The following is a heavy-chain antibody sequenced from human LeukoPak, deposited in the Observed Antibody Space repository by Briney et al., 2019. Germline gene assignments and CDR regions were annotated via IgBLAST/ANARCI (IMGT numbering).Heavy chain of an antibody. D-gene: IGHD3-16*01. CDR3: ARKVGDY. J-gene: IGHJ4*02. CDR1: GFTFNSPSW. V-gene: IGHV3-7*01. Sequence: PGGSLRLSCAGSGFTFNSPSWMSWVRQAPGKGLEWVANINADGSRKYYVDSVKGRFTISRDNAKNSLFLQMNRLRAEDTALYYCARKVGDYWGQGTLVTVSS. CDR2: INADGSRK.